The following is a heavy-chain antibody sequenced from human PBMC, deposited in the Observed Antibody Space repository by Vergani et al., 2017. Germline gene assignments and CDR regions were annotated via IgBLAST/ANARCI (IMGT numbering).Heavy chain of an antibody. J-gene: IGHJ5*02. Sequence: LLVQSGSEVKNPGASVRVTCKASGYNFANYGIAWVRQAPGQGLEWMGWLGPDNGNMKYAQKFQGRLTMTTDTSTNTAFLELRSLRSEDTAVYYCARGYCSGERCYSFWREIVVPFDPWGQGTLVTVSS. CDR1: GYNFANYG. D-gene: IGHD2-15*01. V-gene: IGHV1-18*01. CDR3: ARGYCSGERCYSFWREIVVPFDP. CDR2: LGPDNGNM.